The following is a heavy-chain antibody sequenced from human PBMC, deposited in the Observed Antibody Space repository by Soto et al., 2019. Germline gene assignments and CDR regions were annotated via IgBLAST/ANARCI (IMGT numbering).Heavy chain of an antibody. V-gene: IGHV4-34*01. J-gene: IGHJ5*02. D-gene: IGHD3-3*01. CDR1: GGSFSGYY. Sequence: SSETLSLTCAVYGGSFSGYYWSWIRQPPGKGLEWIGEINHSGSTNYNPSLKSRVTISVDTSKNQFSLKLSSVTAADTAVYYCARGAPGYDFWSDLNWFDPWGQGTLVTVSS. CDR2: INHSGST. CDR3: ARGAPGYDFWSDLNWFDP.